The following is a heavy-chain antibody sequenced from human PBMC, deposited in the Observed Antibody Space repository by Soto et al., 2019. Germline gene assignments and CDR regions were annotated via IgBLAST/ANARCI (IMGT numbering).Heavy chain of an antibody. CDR1: GFTFSSYA. V-gene: IGHV3-23*01. Sequence: GGSLRLSCAASGFTFSSYAMSWVRQAPGKGLEWVSAISGSGGSTYYADSVKGRFTISRDNSKNTLYLQMNSLRAEDTAVYYCASRLYCSGCSCYAYYFDYWGQGNLVTVSS. J-gene: IGHJ4*02. D-gene: IGHD2-15*01. CDR3: ASRLYCSGCSCYAYYFDY. CDR2: ISGSGGST.